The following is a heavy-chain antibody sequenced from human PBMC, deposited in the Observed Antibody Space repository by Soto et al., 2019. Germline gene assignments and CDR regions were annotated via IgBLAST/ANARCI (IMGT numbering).Heavy chain of an antibody. CDR2: ISGSGGST. J-gene: IGHJ6*02. V-gene: IGHV3-23*01. D-gene: IGHD3-3*01. CDR3: AKDQRFLEWLFNGMDV. CDR1: GFTFSSYA. Sequence: GGSPRLSCAASGFTFSSYAMSWVRQAPGKGLEWVSAISGSGGSTYYADSVKGRFTISRDNSKNTLYLQMNSLRAEDTAVYYCAKDQRFLEWLFNGMDVWGQGTTVTVSS.